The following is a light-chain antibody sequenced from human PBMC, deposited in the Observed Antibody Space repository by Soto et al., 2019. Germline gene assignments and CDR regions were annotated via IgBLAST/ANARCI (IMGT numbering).Light chain of an antibody. CDR1: QSISGY. J-gene: IGKJ5*01. Sequence: DIQMTQSPSSLSASVGDRVTITCRASQSISGYLNWYQQKPGKAPKVLIYDASSLGSGVPSRFSGSGSGTEFTLTISSLQPDDFATYFCQQYQTYSTFGQGTRLEIK. CDR3: QQYQTYST. V-gene: IGKV1-5*01. CDR2: DAS.